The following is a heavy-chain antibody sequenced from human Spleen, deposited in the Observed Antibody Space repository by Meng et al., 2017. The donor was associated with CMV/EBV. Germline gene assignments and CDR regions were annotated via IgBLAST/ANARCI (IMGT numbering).Heavy chain of an antibody. V-gene: IGHV3-7*04. Sequence: GESLKISCAASGFTFSSYAMHWVRQAPGKGLEWVANIKHDGSEKDYVDSVKGRFTISRDNAKNSLYLQMNSLRAEDTAVYYCARGDYDFWSGYFERVYYGMDVWGQGTTVTVSS. D-gene: IGHD3-3*01. CDR3: ARGDYDFWSGYFERVYYGMDV. CDR1: GFTFSSYA. CDR2: IKHDGSEK. J-gene: IGHJ6*02.